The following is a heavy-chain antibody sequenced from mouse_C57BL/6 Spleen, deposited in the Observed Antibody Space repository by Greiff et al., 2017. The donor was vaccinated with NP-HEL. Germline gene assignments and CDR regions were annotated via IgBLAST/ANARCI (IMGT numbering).Heavy chain of an antibody. CDR1: GYTFTSYW. Sequence: QVQLQQPGAELVKPGASVKLSCKASGYTFTSYWMQWVKQRPGQGLEWIGEIDPSDSYTNYNQKFKGKATLTVDTSSSTAYMQLSSLTSEDSAVYYCARGEFTTVVRAMDYWGQGTSVTVSS. CDR2: IDPSDSYT. J-gene: IGHJ4*01. V-gene: IGHV1-50*01. CDR3: ARGEFTTVVRAMDY. D-gene: IGHD1-1*01.